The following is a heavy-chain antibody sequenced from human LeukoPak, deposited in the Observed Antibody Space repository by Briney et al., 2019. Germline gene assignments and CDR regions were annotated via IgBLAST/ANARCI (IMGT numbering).Heavy chain of an antibody. Sequence: KPGGSLRLSCAASGFTFSDYYMSWIRQAPGKGLEWVSYISSSGSTIYYADSVKGRFTISRDNAKNSLYLQMNSLRAEDTAVYYCARDAELRYFDWLLSTPDAFDIWGQGTMVTVSS. D-gene: IGHD3-9*01. CDR3: ARDAELRYFDWLLSTPDAFDI. V-gene: IGHV3-11*01. J-gene: IGHJ3*02. CDR2: ISSSGSTI. CDR1: GFTFSDYY.